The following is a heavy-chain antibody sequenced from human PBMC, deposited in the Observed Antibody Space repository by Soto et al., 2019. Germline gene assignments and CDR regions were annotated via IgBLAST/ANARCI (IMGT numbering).Heavy chain of an antibody. CDR2: ISSSGDSA. V-gene: IGHV3-23*01. D-gene: IGHD3-22*01. J-gene: IGHJ4*02. Sequence: GGSLRLSCAASGFTFGSYAMIWVRQAPGKGLVWVSTISSSGDSAYYADSVKGRFTISRDNSRNTLFLQMNSLRAEDTAVYYCARDYYKYYDSSGYYRSPAYWGQGTLVTVSS. CDR3: ARDYYKYYDSSGYYRSPAY. CDR1: GFTFGSYA.